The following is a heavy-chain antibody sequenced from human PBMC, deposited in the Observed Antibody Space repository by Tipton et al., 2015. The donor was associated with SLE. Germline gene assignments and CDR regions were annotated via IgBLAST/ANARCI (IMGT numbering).Heavy chain of an antibody. Sequence: TLSLTCIVSGGSISSYYWSWIRQPPGKGLEWIGYIYYSGSTNYNPSLKSRVTISVDTSKNQFSLKLSSVTAADTAVYYCARDPYSSATGYYGMDVWGQGTTVTVSS. D-gene: IGHD6-25*01. CDR1: GGSISSYY. V-gene: IGHV4-59*01. J-gene: IGHJ6*02. CDR2: IYYSGST. CDR3: ARDPYSSATGYYGMDV.